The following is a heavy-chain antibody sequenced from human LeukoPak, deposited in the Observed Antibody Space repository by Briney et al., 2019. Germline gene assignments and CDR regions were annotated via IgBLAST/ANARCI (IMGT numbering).Heavy chain of an antibody. CDR3: AGSFGDVKNF. D-gene: IGHD3-10*01. CDR2: INQDGGEK. J-gene: IGHJ4*01. Sequence: GGSLRLSCAASGFTFSNYWMTWVRQAPGKGLEWVANINQDGGEKYYVDSVRGRFIISRDDARNSLSLQMNSLRAEDTAVYYCAGSFGDVKNFWGQGALVTVSS. V-gene: IGHV3-7*01. CDR1: GFTFSNYW.